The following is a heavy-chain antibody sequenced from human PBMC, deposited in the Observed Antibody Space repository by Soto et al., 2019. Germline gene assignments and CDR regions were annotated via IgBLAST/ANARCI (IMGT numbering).Heavy chain of an antibody. V-gene: IGHV1-69*13. CDR2: IIPIFGTA. Sequence: GASVKVSCKASGGTFSSYAISWVRQAPGQGLEWMGGIIPIFGTANYAQKFQGRVTITADESTSTAYMELSSLRSEDTAVYYCAREGYCSGGSCQPLAFDYWGQGTLVTVSS. CDR1: GGTFSSYA. J-gene: IGHJ4*02. CDR3: AREGYCSGGSCQPLAFDY. D-gene: IGHD2-15*01.